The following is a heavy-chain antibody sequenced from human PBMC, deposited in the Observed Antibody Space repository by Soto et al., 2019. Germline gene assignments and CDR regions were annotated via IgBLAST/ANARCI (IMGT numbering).Heavy chain of an antibody. CDR3: ARDGGPGYCSSTSCYRRYYYYYGMDV. CDR1: VFPFISYA. D-gene: IGHD2-2*02. Sequence: ARSLSLSCAGSVFPFISYAMHWVRKAPGKGLEWVAVISYDGSNKYYADSVKGRFTISRDNSKNTLYLQMNSLRAEDTAVYYCARDGGPGYCSSTSCYRRYYYYYGMDVWGQGTTVTVSS. V-gene: IGHV3-30-3*01. J-gene: IGHJ6*02. CDR2: ISYDGSNK.